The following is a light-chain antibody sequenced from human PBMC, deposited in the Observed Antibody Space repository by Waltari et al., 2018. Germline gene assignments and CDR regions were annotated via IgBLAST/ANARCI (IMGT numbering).Light chain of an antibody. CDR3: GTWDSSLSAWV. CDR2: EKN. CDR1: SSNIGNFY. V-gene: IGLV1-51*02. J-gene: IGLJ3*02. Sequence: QSVLTQPPSVSAAPGQKVTISCSGSSSNIGNFYVAWYQHLPGTAPKLFIYEKNKRPSGMPDRFSGSKSGTSATLGITGLQTGGEADYYCGTWDSSLSAWVFGGGTKLTVL.